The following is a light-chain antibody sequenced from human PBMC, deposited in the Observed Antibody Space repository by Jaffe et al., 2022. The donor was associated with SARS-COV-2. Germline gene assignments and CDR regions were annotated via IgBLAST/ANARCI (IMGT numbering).Light chain of an antibody. CDR2: GGS. V-gene: IGLV2-23*01. CDR1: SSDIGSSYL. Sequence: QSALTQPASLSGSPGQSLTISCTGTSSDIGSSYLVSWYQQYPGKAPKLIIYGGSQRPSGVSDRFSGSRSGNTASLTISGLQPEDEADYYCCSYPGRLTWIFGGGTRLAVL. CDR3: CSYPGRLTWI. J-gene: IGLJ2*01.